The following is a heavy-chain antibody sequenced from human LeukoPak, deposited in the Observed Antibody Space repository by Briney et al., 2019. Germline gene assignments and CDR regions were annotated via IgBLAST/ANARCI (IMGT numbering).Heavy chain of an antibody. J-gene: IGHJ5*02. D-gene: IGHD6-13*01. CDR2: IYTSGST. V-gene: IGHV4-4*07. CDR3: ARDSSCTGLWFDP. Sequence: SETLSLTCTVSGGSISSYHWSWIRQPAGKGLEWIGRIYTSGSTNYNPSLKSRVTMSVDTSKNQFSLKLSSVAAADTAVYYCARDSSCTGLWFDPWGQGTLVTVSS. CDR1: GGSISSYH.